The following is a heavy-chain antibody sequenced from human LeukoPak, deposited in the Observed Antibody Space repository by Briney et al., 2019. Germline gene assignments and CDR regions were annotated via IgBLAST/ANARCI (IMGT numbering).Heavy chain of an antibody. CDR2: IKRRADGGTT. V-gene: IGHV3-15*05. Sequence: GGSLRLSCAASGFTFTNAWMSWVRQAPGKGLEWVGRIKRRADGGTTDYAAPVKGRFSISRDDSKNTLFLQMSSLKTEDTAVYYCTTDNNYGDYGLDYWGQRTLVTVSS. J-gene: IGHJ4*02. CDR1: GFTFTNAW. CDR3: TTDNNYGDYGLDY. D-gene: IGHD4-17*01.